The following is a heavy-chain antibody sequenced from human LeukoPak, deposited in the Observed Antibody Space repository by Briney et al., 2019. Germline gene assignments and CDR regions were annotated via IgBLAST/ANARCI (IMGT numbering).Heavy chain of an antibody. CDR3: ASDSISINAFDA. CDR2: ISYIGST. J-gene: IGHJ3*01. Sequence: EWIGYISYIGSTNYNPSLKSRVTISIDTSKNEVSLMLTSVTAADTAVYYCASDSISINAFDAWGQGTMVTVSS. V-gene: IGHV4-59*01. D-gene: IGHD3-10*01.